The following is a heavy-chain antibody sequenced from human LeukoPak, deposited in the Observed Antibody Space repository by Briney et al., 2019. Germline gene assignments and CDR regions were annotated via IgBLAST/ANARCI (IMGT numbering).Heavy chain of an antibody. D-gene: IGHD3-9*01. CDR2: INPNSGGT. CDR1: GYTFTGYY. V-gene: IGHV1-2*02. Sequence: ASVKVSCGASGYTFTGYYMHWVRQAPGQGLEWMGWINPNSGGTNYAQKFQGRVTMTRDTSISTAYMELSRLRSDDTAVYYCARDQGILTGYTGYWGQGTLVTVSS. J-gene: IGHJ4*02. CDR3: ARDQGILTGYTGY.